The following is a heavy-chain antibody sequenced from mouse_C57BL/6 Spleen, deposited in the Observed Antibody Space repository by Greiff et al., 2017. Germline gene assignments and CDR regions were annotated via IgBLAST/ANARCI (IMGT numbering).Heavy chain of an antibody. J-gene: IGHJ2*01. CDR2: IHPNSGST. CDR1: GYTFTSYR. Sequence: QVQLKQPGAELVKPGASVKLSCKASGYTFTSYRMHWVKQRPGQGLEWIGMIHPNSGSTNYNEKFKSKATLTVDKSSSTAYMQLSSLTSEDTAVYYCARRGVDYFDYWGQGTTLTVSS. V-gene: IGHV1-64*01. CDR3: ARRGVDYFDY.